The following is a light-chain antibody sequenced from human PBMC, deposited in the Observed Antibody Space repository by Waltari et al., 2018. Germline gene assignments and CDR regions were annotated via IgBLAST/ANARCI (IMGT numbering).Light chain of an antibody. CDR1: QSVRSSY. J-gene: IGKJ1*01. CDR3: QQYGSSWT. V-gene: IGKV3-20*01. Sequence: EIVLTQSPGTLSLSPGERATPSCRPSQSVRSSYLAWYQQKPGQAPRLLIYGASSRATGIPDRFSGSGSGTDFTLTISRLEPEDFAVYYCQQYGSSWTFGQGTKVEIK. CDR2: GAS.